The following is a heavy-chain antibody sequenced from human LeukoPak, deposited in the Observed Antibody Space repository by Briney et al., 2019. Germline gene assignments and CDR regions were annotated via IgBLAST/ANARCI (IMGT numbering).Heavy chain of an antibody. V-gene: IGHV4-39*02. CDR1: GGSISSSSYY. CDR3: ARLQCSSTSCLWPNAFDI. D-gene: IGHD2-2*01. Sequence: PSETLSLTCTVSGGSISSSSYYWGWIRQPPGKGLEYIGSIYYSGSTYYNPSLKSRVTISVDTSKNHFSLKLNSVTAADTAVYYCARLQCSSTSCLWPNAFDIWGQGTMVTVSS. CDR2: IYYSGST. J-gene: IGHJ3*02.